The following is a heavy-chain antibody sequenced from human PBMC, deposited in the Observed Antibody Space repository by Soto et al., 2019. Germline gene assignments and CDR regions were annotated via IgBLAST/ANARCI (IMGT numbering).Heavy chain of an antibody. CDR1: GGTFSSYA. CDR3: ARGYPRYSGSYGYYYYGMGV. J-gene: IGHJ6*02. V-gene: IGHV1-69*13. Sequence: SVKVSCKASGGTFSSYAISWVRQAPGQGLEWMGGIIPIFGTANYAQKFQGRVTITADESTSTAYMELSSLRSEDTAVYYCARGYPRYSGSYGYYYYGMGVWGQGTTVTVSS. CDR2: IIPIFGTA. D-gene: IGHD1-26*01.